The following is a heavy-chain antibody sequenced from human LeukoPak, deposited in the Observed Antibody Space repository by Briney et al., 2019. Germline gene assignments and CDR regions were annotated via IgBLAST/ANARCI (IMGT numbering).Heavy chain of an antibody. Sequence: SQTLSLTCTVSGGSLSSGSYYWSWIRQPAGKGLEWIGRIYNSGSTNYNPSLKSRVTISVDTSNNQFSLKLSSVTAADTAVYYCAREAGGGYCSSSSCWDDAFDIWGQGTMVTVSS. D-gene: IGHD2-2*01. CDR1: GGSLSSGSYY. V-gene: IGHV4-61*02. J-gene: IGHJ3*02. CDR3: AREAGGGYCSSSSCWDDAFDI. CDR2: IYNSGST.